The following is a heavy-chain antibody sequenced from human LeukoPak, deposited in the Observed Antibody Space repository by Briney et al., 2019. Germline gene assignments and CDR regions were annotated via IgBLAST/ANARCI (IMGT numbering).Heavy chain of an antibody. D-gene: IGHD1-1*01. Sequence: GGSLRLSCAASGFTFSNYAMNWVRQAPGKGLEWVSAISGSGDNTFYAESVKGRFTISRDNSKNTMYLQMDSLRVDDTAVYHCAKDRTGTTGRDWLDPWGQGILVTVSS. CDR2: ISGSGDNT. J-gene: IGHJ5*02. CDR1: GFTFSNYA. V-gene: IGHV3-23*01. CDR3: AKDRTGTTGRDWLDP.